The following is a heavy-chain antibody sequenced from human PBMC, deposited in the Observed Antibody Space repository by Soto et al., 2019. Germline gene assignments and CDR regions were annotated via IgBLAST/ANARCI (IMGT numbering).Heavy chain of an antibody. CDR3: ARDFIAASQGYFDY. J-gene: IGHJ4*02. Sequence: QVQLQESGPGLVKPSETLSLTCTVSGGSVSSGSYYWSWIRQPAGKGLEWIRYIYYSGSTNYNPSLKSRVTISVDTSKNQFSLKLSSVTAADTAVYYCARDFIAASQGYFDYWGQGTLVTVSS. V-gene: IGHV4-61*01. CDR2: IYYSGST. CDR1: GGSVSSGSYY. D-gene: IGHD6-6*01.